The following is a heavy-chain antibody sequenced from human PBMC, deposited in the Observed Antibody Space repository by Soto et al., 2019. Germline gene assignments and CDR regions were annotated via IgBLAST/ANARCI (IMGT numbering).Heavy chain of an antibody. CDR3: AREVGWLQFQYGMDV. CDR2: TYYRSKWYN. Sequence: PSQTLSLTCDISGDSVSSNSAAWNWIRQSPARGLEWLGRTYYRSKWYNDYAVSVKSRITINTDTSKNQFSLQLNSVTPEDTAVYYCAREVGWLQFQYGMDVWGQGTTVNVSS. V-gene: IGHV6-1*01. D-gene: IGHD5-12*01. J-gene: IGHJ6*02. CDR1: GDSVSSNSAA.